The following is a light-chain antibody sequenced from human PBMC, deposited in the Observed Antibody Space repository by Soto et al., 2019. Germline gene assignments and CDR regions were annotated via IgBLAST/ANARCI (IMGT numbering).Light chain of an antibody. Sequence: QSALTQPASVSGSPRQSITISCTGTSSDVGDGDFVSWYQQRPGNAPKLMIYKDSNRPSGVSNRFSGSKSGNTASLTISGLQAEDEADYYCCSYTRSYTWVFGGGTKLTVL. J-gene: IGLJ3*02. CDR3: CSYTRSYTWV. CDR2: KDS. V-gene: IGLV2-14*01. CDR1: SSDVGDGDF.